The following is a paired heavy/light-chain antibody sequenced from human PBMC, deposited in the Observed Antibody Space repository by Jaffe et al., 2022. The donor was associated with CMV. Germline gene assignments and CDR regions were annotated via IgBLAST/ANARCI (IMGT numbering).Light chain of an antibody. CDR2: GAS. CDR3: QHFGSSLT. J-gene: IGKJ4*01. V-gene: IGKV3-20*01. CDR1: QSVSSTY. Sequence: EIVLTQSPGTLSLSPGERATLSCRASQSVSSTYLAWYQQKPGQAPRLLIYGASSRATGFPDRFSGSESGTDFTLTVSRLEPEDFAVYYCQHFGSSLTFGGGTKVEIK.
Heavy chain of an antibody. D-gene: IGHD3-10*01. CDR2: IYYSGST. CDR1: GGSINSFY. V-gene: IGHV4-59*07. CDR3: ARYGFIYGLDV. Sequence: QVQLQESGPGLVKPSDTLSLICTVSGGSINSFYWIWIRQPPGKGLEWIGNIYYSGSTNYNPSLKSRVTISVDTSRNQFSLNLSSVTAADTAVYYCARYGFIYGLDVWGQGTTVTVSS. J-gene: IGHJ6*02.